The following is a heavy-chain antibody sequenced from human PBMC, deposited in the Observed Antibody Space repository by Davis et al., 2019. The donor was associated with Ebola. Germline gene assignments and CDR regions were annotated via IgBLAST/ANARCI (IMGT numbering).Heavy chain of an antibody. V-gene: IGHV3-74*01. CDR1: GFTFSSYW. CDR3: ARDARIAAAGGGWFDP. CDR2: INSDGSST. Sequence: GESLKISCAASGFTFSSYWMHWVRQAPGKGLVWVSRINSDGSSTSYADSVKGRFTISRDNAKNTLYLQMNSLRAEDTAVYYCARDARIAAAGGGWFDPWGQGTLVTVSS. J-gene: IGHJ5*02. D-gene: IGHD6-13*01.